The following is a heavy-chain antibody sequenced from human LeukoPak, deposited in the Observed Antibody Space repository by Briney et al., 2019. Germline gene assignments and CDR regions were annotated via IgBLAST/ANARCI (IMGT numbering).Heavy chain of an antibody. CDR2: ISGSGGRT. V-gene: IGHV3-23*01. CDR1: GFTYSSYA. CDR3: AKMGAAGREIPLVDY. J-gene: IGHJ4*02. Sequence: GASLRLSCAASGFTYSSYAMGWVRHAPGKGLEWVSVISGSGGRTYYADSMKGRFPISRDNYQNTLYLQKNSLRAEDTAVYYCAKMGAAGREIPLVDYWGQGTRVTVSS. D-gene: IGHD6-13*01.